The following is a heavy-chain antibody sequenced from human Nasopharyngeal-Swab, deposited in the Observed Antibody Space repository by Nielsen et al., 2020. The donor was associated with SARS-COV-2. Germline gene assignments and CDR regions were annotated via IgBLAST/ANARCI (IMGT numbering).Heavy chain of an antibody. CDR2: ISTRGSTK. Sequence: RQAPGKGLEWVSHISTRGSTKYYADSVKGRFTISRDNTKKSLYLQMNSLRADDTAVYYCARVLRSCSGGGRYLMRPPVGYYGLGVWGQGTTVTVSS. D-gene: IGHD2-15*01. J-gene: IGHJ6*02. CDR3: ARVLRSCSGGGRYLMRPPVGYYGLGV. V-gene: IGHV3-11*04.